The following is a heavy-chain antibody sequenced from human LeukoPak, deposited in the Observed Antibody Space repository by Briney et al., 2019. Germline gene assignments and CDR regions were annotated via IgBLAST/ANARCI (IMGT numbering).Heavy chain of an antibody. D-gene: IGHD3-16*01. CDR1: GFPINSGYY. CDR3: ARVRGDFETD. CDR2: VYHTGST. Sequence: PSETLSLTCGVSGFPINSGYYWGWIRQPPGKGLEWIGSVYHTGSTYYNPSLKSRVTMSMDTSKNQFSLKLNSVTAADTAVYFCARVRGDFETDWGQGTLVTVSS. J-gene: IGHJ1*01. V-gene: IGHV4-38-2*01.